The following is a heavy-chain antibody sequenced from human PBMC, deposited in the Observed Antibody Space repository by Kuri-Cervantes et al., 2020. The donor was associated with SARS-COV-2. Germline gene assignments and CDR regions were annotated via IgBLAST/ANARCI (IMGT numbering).Heavy chain of an antibody. D-gene: IGHD5-18*01. J-gene: IGHJ4*02. V-gene: IGHV3-30-3*02. CDR2: ISYDGSNK. CDR1: GFTFSSYA. Sequence: GGSLRLSCAASGFTFSSYAMHWVRQAPGKGLEWVAVISYDGSNKYCADSVKGRVTISRDNSKNSLYLQMNSLRAEDTAVYYCANDGGDTVLLFDYWGQGTLVTVSS. CDR3: ANDGGDTVLLFDY.